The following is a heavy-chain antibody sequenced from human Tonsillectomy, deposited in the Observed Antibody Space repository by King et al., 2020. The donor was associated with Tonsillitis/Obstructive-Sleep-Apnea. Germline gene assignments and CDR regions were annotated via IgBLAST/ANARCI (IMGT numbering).Heavy chain of an antibody. CDR1: GFTFSDYY. D-gene: IGHD2-2*01. J-gene: IGHJ4*02. Sequence: VQLVESGGGLVKPGGSLRLSCAASGFTFSDYYMSWIRQAPGKGLEWGSYISSSSSYTNYADSVKGRFTIARDNATNSLYLQMNRLRAEDTAVYYCARRVGRYCSSTSCPYYFDYWGQGTLVTVSS. CDR3: ARRVGRYCSSTSCPYYFDY. V-gene: IGHV3-11*05. CDR2: ISSSSSYT.